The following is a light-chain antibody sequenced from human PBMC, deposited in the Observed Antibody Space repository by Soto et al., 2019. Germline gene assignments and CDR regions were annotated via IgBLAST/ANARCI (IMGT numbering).Light chain of an antibody. J-gene: IGKJ4*01. CDR2: DAS. CDR1: QSVSSY. Sequence: EIVWTQSPAPPSLSPGERATLSCRASQSVSSYLAWYQQKPGQAPRLLIYDASNRATGIPARFSGSGSGTDFTLTISSLEPEDFAVYYCQQRSNWPPRTFGGGTKVDIK. V-gene: IGKV3-11*01. CDR3: QQRSNWPPRT.